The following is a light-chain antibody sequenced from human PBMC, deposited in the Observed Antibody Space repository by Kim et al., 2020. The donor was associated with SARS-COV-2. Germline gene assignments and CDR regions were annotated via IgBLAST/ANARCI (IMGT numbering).Light chain of an antibody. CDR3: MQGMQFPVT. CDR2: EVS. V-gene: IGKV2D-29*01. Sequence: DIVLTQTPLSLSATPGQPASFSCKSSQSLLQSVGKTFLYWFFQKSGQPPRLLIYEVSNRFSGVPDRFSGSGSGTDFTLNIRRVEAEDVGVYYCMQGMQFPVTFGGGTKVDIK. J-gene: IGKJ4*02. CDR1: QSLLQSVGKTF.